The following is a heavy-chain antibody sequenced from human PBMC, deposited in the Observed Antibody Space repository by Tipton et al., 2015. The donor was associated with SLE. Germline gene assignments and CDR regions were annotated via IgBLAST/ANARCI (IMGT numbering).Heavy chain of an antibody. V-gene: IGHV4-39*01. J-gene: IGHJ3*02. Sequence: TLSLTCTVSAGSITGGSYYWGWIRHSPGKGLECIGIIYSSGSTYYNPSLKSRVTISADTSKNQFSLRLSSVTAADTAVYHCARHKGGGGGWNDVFDIWGQGTMVTVSS. CDR1: AGSITGGSYY. CDR2: IYSSGST. D-gene: IGHD6-19*01. CDR3: ARHKGGGGGWNDVFDI.